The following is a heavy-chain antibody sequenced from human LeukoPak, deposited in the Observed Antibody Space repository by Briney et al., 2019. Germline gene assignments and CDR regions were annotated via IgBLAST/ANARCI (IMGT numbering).Heavy chain of an antibody. V-gene: IGHV4-34*01. CDR1: GGSFSGYY. J-gene: IGHJ4*02. D-gene: IGHD2-2*02. CDR3: ARGALGYCSSTSCYRAFPFDY. Sequence: SETLSLTCGVYGGSFSGYYWSWIRQPPGKGLEWIGEINHSGSTNYNPSLKSRVTISVDTSKNQFSLKLSSVTAADTAVYYCARGALGYCSSTSCYRAFPFDYWGQGTLVTVSS. CDR2: INHSGST.